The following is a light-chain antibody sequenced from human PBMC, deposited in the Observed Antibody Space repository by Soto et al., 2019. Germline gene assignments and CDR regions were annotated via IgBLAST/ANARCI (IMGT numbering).Light chain of an antibody. V-gene: IGKV1-5*01. J-gene: IGKJ1*01. CDR2: GAS. CDR3: QQYNTYWT. CDR1: QGISNW. Sequence: DIQMTQSPSTPSASVGDRVTITCRASQGISNWLAWYQQKPGKAPNLLIYGASSLQSGVPSRFSGSGSGTEFTLTISSLQPDDFATYYCQQYNTYWTFGQGTKVDIK.